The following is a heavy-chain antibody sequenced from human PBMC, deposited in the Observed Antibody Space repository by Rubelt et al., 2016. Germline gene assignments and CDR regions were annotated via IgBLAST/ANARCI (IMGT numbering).Heavy chain of an antibody. Sequence: QVQLQQWGAGLLKPSETLSLTCAVYGGSFNSYYGTWIRQPPGKGLEWIGEINHSGNTNCNPSLNGRVTISVDTSKNQFSLNLNSVTAADTAVYYCATTMVTTTAAFDSWGQGTLVTVSS. CDR2: INHSGNT. CDR1: GGSFNSYY. CDR3: ATTMVTTTAAFDS. V-gene: IGHV4-34*01. D-gene: IGHD4-17*01. J-gene: IGHJ5*01.